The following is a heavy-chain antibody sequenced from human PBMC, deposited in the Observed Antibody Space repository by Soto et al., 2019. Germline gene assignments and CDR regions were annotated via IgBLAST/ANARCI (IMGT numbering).Heavy chain of an antibody. Sequence: SVNVSCKASTFTFTSSAVQWVRQARGQRLEWIGWIVVGIGNTKYAQNFQERVTITRDMSSGTAYLELSSLRSEDTAVYYCATHRDVATYYSEYYGQGTLVHVSA. V-gene: IGHV1-58*01. CDR1: TFTFTSSA. D-gene: IGHD1-26*01. CDR3: ATHRDVATYYSEY. CDR2: IVVGIGNT. J-gene: IGHJ4*02.